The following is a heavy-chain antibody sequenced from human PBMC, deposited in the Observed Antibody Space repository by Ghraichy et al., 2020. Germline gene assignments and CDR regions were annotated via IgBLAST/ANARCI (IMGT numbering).Heavy chain of an antibody. V-gene: IGHV4-59*01. D-gene: IGHD2-2*01. J-gene: IGHJ6*02. CDR1: GGSISSYY. Sequence: SETLSLTCTVSGGSISSYYWSWIRQPPGKGLEWIGYIYYSGSTNYNPSLKSRVTISVDTSKNQFSLKLSSVTAADTAVYYCARRLRKAAIGMDVWGQGTTVTVSS. CDR3: ARRLRKAAIGMDV. CDR2: IYYSGST.